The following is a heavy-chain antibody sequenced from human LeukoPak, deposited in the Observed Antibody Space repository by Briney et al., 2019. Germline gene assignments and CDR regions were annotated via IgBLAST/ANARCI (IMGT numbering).Heavy chain of an antibody. CDR3: ARSLIPYSWSFYPLALFFYY. D-gene: IGHD1-26*01. CDR2: INPNSGGT. J-gene: IGHJ4*02. CDR1: GYTFTGYY. V-gene: IGHV1-2*06. Sequence: GASVKVSCKASGYTFTGYYIHWVRQAPGQGLEWMGRINPNSGGTNYAQKFQGRVTMTRDTSISTAYMELSRLTSDDPAVYYCARSLIPYSWSFYPLALFFYYWGQGTLVTVSS.